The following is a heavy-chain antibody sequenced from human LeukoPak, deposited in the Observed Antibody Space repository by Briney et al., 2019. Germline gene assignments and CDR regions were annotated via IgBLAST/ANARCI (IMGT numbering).Heavy chain of an antibody. Sequence: SETLSLTCTVSGGSISTSGYYWGWIRQPPGKGLEYFASIDSSGTAYYNPSLQSRVTISADTSKNQFSLKLSSVTAADTAVYYCARGDGNDFKWFDPWGQGTLVTVSS. CDR3: ARGDGNDFKWFDP. D-gene: IGHD3/OR15-3a*01. V-gene: IGHV4-39*07. J-gene: IGHJ5*02. CDR2: IDSSGTA. CDR1: GGSISTSGYY.